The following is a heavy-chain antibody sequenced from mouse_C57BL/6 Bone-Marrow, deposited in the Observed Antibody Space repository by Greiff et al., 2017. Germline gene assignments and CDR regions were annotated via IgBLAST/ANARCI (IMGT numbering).Heavy chain of an antibody. CDR2: LDPENGDT. V-gene: IGHV14-4*01. CDR3: TTSYCGNYEYFDV. D-gene: IGHD2-1*01. Sequence: VQLQQSGAELVRPGASVKLSCTASGFNIKDDYMHWVKQRPEQGLEWIGWLDPENGDTAYASKFQGKATITADTSSNTAYLQLSSLTSEDTAVYYCTTSYCGNYEYFDVWGTGTTVTVSS. J-gene: IGHJ1*03. CDR1: GFNIKDDY.